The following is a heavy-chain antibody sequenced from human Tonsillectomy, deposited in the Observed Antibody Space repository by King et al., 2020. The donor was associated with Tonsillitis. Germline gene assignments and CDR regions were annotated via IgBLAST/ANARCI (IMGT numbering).Heavy chain of an antibody. J-gene: IGHJ3*02. CDR1: GFTFSSYS. D-gene: IGHD3-10*01. Sequence: QLVQSGGGLVKPGGSLRLSCAASGFTFSSYSLHWVRQAPGKGLEWVSSITSSSNYIYYADSMEGRCTISRDNAKNSLYLQMNNLRAEDTAMYYCARVRVVRGVGAYDIWGQGTMVTVSS. CDR2: ITSSSNYI. CDR3: ARVRVVRGVGAYDI. V-gene: IGHV3-21*01.